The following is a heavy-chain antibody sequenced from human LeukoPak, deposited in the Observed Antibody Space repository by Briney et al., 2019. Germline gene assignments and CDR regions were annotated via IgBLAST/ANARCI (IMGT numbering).Heavy chain of an antibody. Sequence: GSLRLSCAASGFTFSSYAMSWVRQPPGKGLEWIGSIYYSGSTYYNPSLKSRVTISVDTSKNQFSLKLSSVTAADTAVYYCARSPNRVTIFGVVSRYFDYWGQGTLVTVSS. D-gene: IGHD3-3*01. J-gene: IGHJ4*02. V-gene: IGHV4-38-2*01. CDR1: GFTFSSYA. CDR2: IYYSGST. CDR3: ARSPNRVTIFGVVSRYFDY.